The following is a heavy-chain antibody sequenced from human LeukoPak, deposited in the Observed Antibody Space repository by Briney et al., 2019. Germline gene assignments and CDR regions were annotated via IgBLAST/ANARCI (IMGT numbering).Heavy chain of an antibody. CDR1: GGTFSSYA. CDR3: ARRASSSWTFDY. CDR2: IIPIFGTA. J-gene: IGHJ4*02. V-gene: IGHV1-69*05. Sequence: ASVKVSCKASGGTFSSYAISWVRQAPGQGLEWMGGIIPIFGTANYAQKFQGRVTITTDESTSTAYMELSSLRSEDTAVYYCARRASSSWTFDYWGQGTLVTVSS. D-gene: IGHD6-13*01.